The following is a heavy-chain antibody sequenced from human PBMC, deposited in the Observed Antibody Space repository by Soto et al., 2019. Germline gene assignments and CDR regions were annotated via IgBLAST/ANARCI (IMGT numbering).Heavy chain of an antibody. J-gene: IGHJ6*02. V-gene: IGHV3-9*01. CDR2: ISWNSGSI. CDR1: GFTFDDYA. Sequence: EVQLVESGGGLVQPGRSLRLSCAASGFTFDDYAMHWVRQAPGKGLEWVSGISWNSGSIGYADSVKGRFTISRDNAKNSLYLQMNSLRAEDPALYCCAKDMWGKQLARYYGMDVWGQGTTVTVSS. CDR3: AKDMWGKQLARYYGMDV. D-gene: IGHD6-6*01.